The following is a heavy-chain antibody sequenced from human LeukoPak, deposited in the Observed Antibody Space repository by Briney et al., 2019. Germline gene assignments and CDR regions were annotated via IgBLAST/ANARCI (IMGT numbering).Heavy chain of an antibody. CDR1: GGSFSGYY. J-gene: IGHJ5*02. V-gene: IGHV4-34*01. CDR3: ARSRLRSNWFDP. Sequence: PSETLSLTCAVYGGSFSGYYWSWIRQPPGKGLEWIGEINHSGSTNYNPSLTSRVTISVDTSKNQISLKLSSVTAADTAVYYCARSRLRSNWFDPWGQGTLVTVSS. CDR2: INHSGST. D-gene: IGHD5-12*01.